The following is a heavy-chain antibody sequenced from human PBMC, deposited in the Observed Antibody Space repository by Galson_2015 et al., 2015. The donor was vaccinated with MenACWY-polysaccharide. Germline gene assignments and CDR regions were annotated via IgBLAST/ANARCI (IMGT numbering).Heavy chain of an antibody. CDR3: ARVSSGWCSGGSCSLVNGMDV. D-gene: IGHD2-15*01. J-gene: IGHJ6*02. Sequence: SLRLSCAASGFTFSDYYMSWIRQAPGKGLEWVSYISSSGSTIYYADSVKGRFTISRDNAKNSLYLQMNSLRAEDTAVYYCARVSSGWCSGGSCSLVNGMDVWGQGTTVTVSS. CDR1: GFTFSDYY. CDR2: ISSSGSTI. V-gene: IGHV3-11*01.